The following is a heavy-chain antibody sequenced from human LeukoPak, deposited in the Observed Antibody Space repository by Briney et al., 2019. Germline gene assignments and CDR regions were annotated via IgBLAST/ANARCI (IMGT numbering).Heavy chain of an antibody. D-gene: IGHD3-22*01. CDR2: IYPGDSDT. J-gene: IGHJ4*02. CDR1: GYNFTPYW. V-gene: IGHV5-51*01. Sequence: GESLKISCKASGYNFTPYWIGWVRQMPGKGLEWMGIIYPGDSDTRYSPSFQGQVTISADKSISTAYLQWSSLKASDTAMYYCARLAYYYDSSGYSHFDYWGQGTLVTVSS. CDR3: ARLAYYYDSSGYSHFDY.